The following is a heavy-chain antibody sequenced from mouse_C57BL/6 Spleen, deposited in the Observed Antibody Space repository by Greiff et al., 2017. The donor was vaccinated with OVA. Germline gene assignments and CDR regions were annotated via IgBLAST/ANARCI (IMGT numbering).Heavy chain of an antibody. V-gene: IGHV1-52*01. Sequence: QVQLQQPGAELVRPGSSVKLSCKASGYTFTSYWMHWVKPRPIQGLEWIGNIDPSDSETHYNQKFKDKATLTVDKSSSTAYMQLSSLTSEDSAVYYCARDGDDYGSSPYYYAMDYWGQGTSVTVSS. J-gene: IGHJ4*01. CDR3: ARDGDDYGSSPYYYAMDY. D-gene: IGHD1-1*01. CDR2: IDPSDSET. CDR1: GYTFTSYW.